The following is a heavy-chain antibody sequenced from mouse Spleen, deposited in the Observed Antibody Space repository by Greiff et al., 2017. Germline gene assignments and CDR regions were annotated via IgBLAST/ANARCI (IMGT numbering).Heavy chain of an antibody. CDR2: IYPGDGDT. V-gene: IGHV1-80*01. CDR1: GYAFSSYW. J-gene: IGHJ4*01. CDR3: ASSYYSYYSYDEAMDY. D-gene: IGHD2-12*01. Sequence: VQLQQSGAELVRPGSSVKISCKASGYAFSSYWMNWVKQRPGQGLEWIGQIYPGDGDTNYNGKFKGKATLTADKSSSTAYMQLSSLTSEDSAVYYCASSYYSYYSYDEAMDYWGQGTSVTVSS.